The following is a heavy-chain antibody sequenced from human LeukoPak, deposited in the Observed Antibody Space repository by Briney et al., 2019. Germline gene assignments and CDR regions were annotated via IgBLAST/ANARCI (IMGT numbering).Heavy chain of an antibody. Sequence: GGSLRLSCAAFGFPFSNFAMSWVRQAPGKGLEWVSAISGSGSSTHYADSVKGRFTISRDNSKNTLYLQMNSLRAEDTAIFYCAKDLVGATNYWGQGTLAAVSS. CDR2: ISGSGSST. J-gene: IGHJ4*02. V-gene: IGHV3-23*01. CDR1: GFPFSNFA. CDR3: AKDLVGATNY. D-gene: IGHD1-26*01.